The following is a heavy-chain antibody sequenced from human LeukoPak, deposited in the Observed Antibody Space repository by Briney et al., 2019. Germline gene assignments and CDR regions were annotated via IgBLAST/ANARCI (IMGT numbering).Heavy chain of an antibody. Sequence: PSETLSLTCIVCGGSISRYYWSWIRQPPGKGLEWIGYIYYSGSTNYNPSLKSRVTISVDTTKNQFSLKLSSVTAADTAVYYCARARGTRYCSGGSCYSLGGAFDYWGQGTLVTVSS. V-gene: IGHV4-59*01. CDR1: GGSISRYY. J-gene: IGHJ4*02. CDR3: ARARGTRYCSGGSCYSLGGAFDY. CDR2: IYYSGST. D-gene: IGHD2-15*01.